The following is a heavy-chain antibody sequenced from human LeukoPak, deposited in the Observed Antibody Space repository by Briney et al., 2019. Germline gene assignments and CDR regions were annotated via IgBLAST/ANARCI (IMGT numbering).Heavy chain of an antibody. V-gene: IGHV3-7*01. D-gene: IGHD6-13*01. CDR3: ARDGTAAGLYFDL. J-gene: IGHJ4*01. CDR1: GFTFSSYW. Sequence: GGSLRLSCAVSGFTFSSYWMNWVRQAPGKGLEWVASIRQDGGEKSYVDSVKGRFTISRDNTKNTLYLQMSSLRAEDTAVYYCARDGTAAGLYFDLWGQGTLVTVSS. CDR2: IRQDGGEK.